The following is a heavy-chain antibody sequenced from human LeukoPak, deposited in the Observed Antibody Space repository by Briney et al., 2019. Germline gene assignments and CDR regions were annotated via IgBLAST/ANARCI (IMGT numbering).Heavy chain of an antibody. Sequence: GGSLRLSCAASGFTFSSYEMNWVRQAPGKGLEWVSYISSSGGTIYYADSVKGRFTISRDSAKNSLYLQMNSLRAEDTAVYYCANGGITMIVVVIQYYFDYWGQGTLVTVSS. J-gene: IGHJ4*02. V-gene: IGHV3-48*03. CDR3: ANGGITMIVVVIQYYFDY. CDR2: ISSSGGTI. D-gene: IGHD3-22*01. CDR1: GFTFSSYE.